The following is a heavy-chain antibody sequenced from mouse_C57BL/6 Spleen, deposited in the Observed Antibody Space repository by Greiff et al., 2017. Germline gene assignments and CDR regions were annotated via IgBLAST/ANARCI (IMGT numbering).Heavy chain of an antibody. V-gene: IGHV1-26*01. Sequence: EVQLQQSGPELVKPGASVKISCKASGYTFTDYYMNWVKQSHGKSLEWIGDINPNNGGTSYNQKFKGKATLTVVKSSSTAYMEHRSLTSEDAAVYYCARGANWDAFDYWGQGTTLTVSS. CDR1: GYTFTDYY. CDR3: ARGANWDAFDY. D-gene: IGHD4-1*01. CDR2: INPNNGGT. J-gene: IGHJ2*01.